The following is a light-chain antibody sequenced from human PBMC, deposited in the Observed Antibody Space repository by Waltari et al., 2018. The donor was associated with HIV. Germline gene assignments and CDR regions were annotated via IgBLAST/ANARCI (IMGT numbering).Light chain of an antibody. J-gene: IGLJ2*01. CDR3: NSRDSSGVV. Sequence: SSELTQDTAVSVALGQTVRITCQGDSTGNYFASWYQQKPGQAPVLVIYGKNNRPSGIPDRFSVSSSGTTASLIITGAQAEDEADYYCNSRDSSGVVFGGGTKLTVL. CDR2: GKN. V-gene: IGLV3-19*01. CDR1: STGNYF.